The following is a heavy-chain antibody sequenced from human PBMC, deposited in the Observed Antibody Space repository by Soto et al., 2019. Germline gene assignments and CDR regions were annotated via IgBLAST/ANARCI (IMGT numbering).Heavy chain of an antibody. CDR3: AHDIAPMYDSSGYLFDY. CDR1: GFSLSTSGVG. Sequence: SGPTLVNPTQTLTLTCTFSGFSLSTSGVGVGWIRQPPGKALEWLALIYWDDDKRYSPSLKSRLTITKDTSKNQVVLTMTNMDPVDTATYYCAHDIAPMYDSSGYLFDYWGQGTLVTVSS. D-gene: IGHD3-22*01. CDR2: IYWDDDK. J-gene: IGHJ4*02. V-gene: IGHV2-5*02.